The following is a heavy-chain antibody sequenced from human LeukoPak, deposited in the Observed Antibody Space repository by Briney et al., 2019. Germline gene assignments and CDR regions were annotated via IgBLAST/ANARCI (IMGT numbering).Heavy chain of an antibody. V-gene: IGHV3-21*01. CDR2: ISSSSSYI. CDR3: ARDGYGDYAPDY. D-gene: IGHD4-17*01. CDR1: GFTFSVHT. Sequence: PGGSLRLSCAASGFTFSVHTMNWVRQTPGKGLEWVSSISSSSSYIYYADSVKGRFTISRDNAKNSLYLQMNSLRAEDTAVYYCARDGYGDYAPDYWGQGTLVTVSS. J-gene: IGHJ4*02.